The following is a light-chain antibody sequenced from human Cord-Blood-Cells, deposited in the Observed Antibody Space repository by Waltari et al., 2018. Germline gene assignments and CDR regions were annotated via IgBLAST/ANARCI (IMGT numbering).Light chain of an antibody. CDR2: RDS. V-gene: IGLV3-9*01. J-gene: IGLJ2*01. Sequence: SYELTTPLSVSVALGQTARIPCGGNNIGSKKLHWYQQKPGQAPVLVIYRDSNRPSWIPERFSGSNSGNTATLTSSRAQAGDEADYYCQVWDSSTVVFGGGTKLTVL. CDR1: NIGSKK. CDR3: QVWDSSTVV.